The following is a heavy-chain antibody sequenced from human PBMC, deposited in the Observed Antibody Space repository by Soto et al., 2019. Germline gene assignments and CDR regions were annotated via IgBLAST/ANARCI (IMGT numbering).Heavy chain of an antibody. Sequence: QVQLMQSGAEVKKPGASVKVSCKASGDTFTEYYIHWVRQAPGQGLEWMGTVNPSGGHTTYAQHFLGRVTMTMDTATSTLYMELTSLTSEDTAVYYCARGGHVVVVTAAFDSWGQGTLVTVSS. J-gene: IGHJ5*01. V-gene: IGHV1-46*01. CDR2: VNPSGGHT. CDR1: GDTFTEYY. CDR3: ARGGHVVVVTAAFDS. D-gene: IGHD2-21*02.